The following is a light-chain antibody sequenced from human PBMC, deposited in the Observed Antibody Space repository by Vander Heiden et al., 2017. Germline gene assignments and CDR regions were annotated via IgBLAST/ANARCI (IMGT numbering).Light chain of an antibody. CDR3: AAWDDSLSSVV. J-gene: IGLJ3*02. CDR1: SSNIGSNY. CDR2: SNN. V-gene: IGLV1-47*02. Sequence: QSVLTQPPSASGTPGQRVTISCSGSSSNIGSNYVYWYQQLPGTAPNLLIYSNNQRPSGVPDRFSGSKSGTSASLDISGLRSEDEADYYCAAWDDSLSSVVFGGGTKLTVL.